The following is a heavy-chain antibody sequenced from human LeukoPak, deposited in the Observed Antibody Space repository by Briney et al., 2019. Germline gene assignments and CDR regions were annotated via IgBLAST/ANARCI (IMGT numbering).Heavy chain of an antibody. CDR2: IYYSGST. Sequence: SETLSLTCTVSGDSISSSSYYWGWIRQPPGKGLEWIGSIYYSGSTYYNPSLKSRVTISVDKSKNQFSLKLSSVTAADTAVYYCARDSMGTSRTGYYYYMDVWGKGTTVTVSS. J-gene: IGHJ6*03. V-gene: IGHV4-39*07. CDR1: GDSISSSSYY. CDR3: ARDSMGTSRTGYYYYMDV. D-gene: IGHD1-7*01.